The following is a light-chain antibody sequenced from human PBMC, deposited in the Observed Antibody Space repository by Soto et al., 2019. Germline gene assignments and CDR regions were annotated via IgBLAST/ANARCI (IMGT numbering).Light chain of an antibody. J-gene: IGKJ1*01. V-gene: IGKV3-20*01. CDR1: QSVSSN. CDR3: QQYGSSPMWT. CDR2: GAS. Sequence: HSPATLSVSTGERATLSCRASQSVSSNLAWYQQKPGQAPRLLIYGASNRATGIPDRFSGSGSGTDFTLTISRLEPEDFAVYYCQQYGSSPMWTFGQGSKVDI.